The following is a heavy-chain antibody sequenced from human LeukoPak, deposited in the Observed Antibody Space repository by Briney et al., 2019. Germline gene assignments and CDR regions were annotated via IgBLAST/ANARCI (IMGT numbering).Heavy chain of an antibody. CDR1: GGSISSYY. CDR3: ARRIRGYGGYDLRVSNYFDY. D-gene: IGHD5-12*01. V-gene: IGHV4-59*01. Sequence: SETLSLTCIVSGGSISSYYWSWIRQPPGQGLEWIASIYYTGTTNYNPSLKSRVALSVDSSKNQFSLKLRSVTAGDTAVYYCARRIRGYGGYDLRVSNYFDYWGQGTLVTVSS. J-gene: IGHJ4*02. CDR2: IYYTGTT.